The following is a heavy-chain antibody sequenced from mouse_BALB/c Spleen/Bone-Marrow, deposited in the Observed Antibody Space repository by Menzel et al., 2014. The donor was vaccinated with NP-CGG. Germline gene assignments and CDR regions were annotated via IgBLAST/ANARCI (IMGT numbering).Heavy chain of an antibody. D-gene: IGHD2-14*01. CDR3: ASYYRYDGVY. CDR1: GFSLCSFG. V-gene: IGHV2-9*02. J-gene: IGHJ3*01. CDR2: IWAGGST. Sequence: EQEVESGPGLVAPSQSLLISCTVSGFSLCSFGIHWIRQLPGKGLEWRRVIWAGGSTYYVSVFMFGVTVRKGDSKSQVFLKMSSLQTDDTAMYYCASYYRYDGVYWGQGTLVTVSA.